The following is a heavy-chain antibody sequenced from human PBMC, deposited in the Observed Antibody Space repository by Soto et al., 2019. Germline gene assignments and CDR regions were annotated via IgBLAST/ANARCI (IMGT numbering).Heavy chain of an antibody. CDR2: INAGNGNT. J-gene: IGHJ4*02. V-gene: IGHV1-3*01. CDR3: ARGWDDFWSGYYTPDY. Sequence: ASVKVSCKASGYTFTSYAMDWVRQAPGQRLEWMGWINAGNGNTKYSQKFQGRVTITRDTSASTAYMELSSLRSEDTAVYYCARGWDDFWSGYYTPDYWGQGTLVTVSS. CDR1: GYTFTSYA. D-gene: IGHD3-3*01.